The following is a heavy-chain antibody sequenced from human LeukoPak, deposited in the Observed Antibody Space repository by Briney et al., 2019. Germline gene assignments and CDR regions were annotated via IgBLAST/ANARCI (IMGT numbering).Heavy chain of an antibody. CDR2: IIPIFGTS. Sequence: SVKVSCKASGCTFSSYAISWLRQAPGQALEWMGRIIPIFGTSNYAQKFQGRVTIPTDESMRTDSMELSSVRSEDTGVYYCARGWNDADLPYYYYYMDVWGKGTTVTVSS. D-gene: IGHD1-1*01. V-gene: IGHV1-69*05. CDR1: GCTFSSYA. CDR3: ARGWNDADLPYYYYYMDV. J-gene: IGHJ6*03.